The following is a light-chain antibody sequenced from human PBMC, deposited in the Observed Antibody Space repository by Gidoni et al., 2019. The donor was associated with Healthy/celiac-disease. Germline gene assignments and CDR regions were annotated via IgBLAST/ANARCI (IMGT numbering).Light chain of an antibody. CDR3: QQSYSTLFLT. Sequence: DIQMTQSPPSLSASVGDRVTITCRASQSISSYLNWYQQKPGKAPKLLIYAASILQSGVPSRFSGSGYGTEFTLNISSLQPEDFATYYCQQSYSTLFLTFGGGTKVEIK. V-gene: IGKV1-39*01. CDR2: AAS. CDR1: QSISSY. J-gene: IGKJ4*01.